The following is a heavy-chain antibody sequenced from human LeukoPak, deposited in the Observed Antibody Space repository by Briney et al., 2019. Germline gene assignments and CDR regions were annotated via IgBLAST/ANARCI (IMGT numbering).Heavy chain of an antibody. J-gene: IGHJ5*02. CDR1: GYTFTGYY. V-gene: IGHV1-2*02. CDR2: INPNSGGT. CDR3: ARDFQTNPYYYGSGSFTNWFDP. Sequence: ASVKVSCKASGYTFTGYYMHWVRQAPGQGLEWMGWINPNSGGTNYAQKFQGRVTMTRDTSISTAYMELSRLRSDDTAVYYCARDFQTNPYYYGSGSFTNWFDPWDQGTLVTVSS. D-gene: IGHD3-10*01.